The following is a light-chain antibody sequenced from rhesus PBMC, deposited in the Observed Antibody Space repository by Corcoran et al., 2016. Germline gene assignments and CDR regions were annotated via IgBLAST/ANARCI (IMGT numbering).Light chain of an antibody. Sequence: DIQMTQSPSSLSASVGDRVIITRRASENVNYYLNWYQHKLGKAPKLLIYKAYTLQSGVPSRFSGSGSGTDYTFTNSGVLPEDVTNNYCQNGYSTPYSIGQGTKVEIK. J-gene: IGKJ2*01. CDR1: ENVNYY. CDR2: KAY. CDR3: QNGYSTPYS. V-gene: IGKV1-74*01.